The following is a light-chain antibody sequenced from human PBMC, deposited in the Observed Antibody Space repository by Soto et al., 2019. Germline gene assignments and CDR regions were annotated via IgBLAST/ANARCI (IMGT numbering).Light chain of an antibody. CDR2: AVN. Sequence: QSALTQPRSVSGSPGQSVTISCTGTSSDVGDYRYVSWYQQYPGKAPKLIIYAVNKRPSGVPDRFSGSKSGNTASLTISGLQAADEADYHCSSYAGTYTLPKFGFGTGTKLTVL. V-gene: IGLV2-11*01. CDR1: SSDVGDYRY. CDR3: SSYAGTYTLPKFG. J-gene: IGLJ1*01.